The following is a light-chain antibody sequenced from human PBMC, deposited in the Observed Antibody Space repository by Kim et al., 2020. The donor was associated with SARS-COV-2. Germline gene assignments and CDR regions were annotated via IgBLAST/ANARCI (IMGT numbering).Light chain of an antibody. Sequence: ELTQPPSASGAPGQRVTFSCSGTISNIGNNYVYWYQQFPGTAPKLVMYSDKQRPLGVPDRFSGSKSGTSASLAISGLRSEDEATYYCATWDDSLSAPVFGGWTQRTVL. CDR2: SDK. CDR1: ISNIGNNY. V-gene: IGLV1-47*02. CDR3: ATWDDSLSAPV. J-gene: IGLJ7*01.